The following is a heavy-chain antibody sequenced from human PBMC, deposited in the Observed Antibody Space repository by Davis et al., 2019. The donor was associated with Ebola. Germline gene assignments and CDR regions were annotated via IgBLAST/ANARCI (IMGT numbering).Heavy chain of an antibody. Sequence: PSETLSLTCAVTGASINSNNWWTWFRQSPEKVLEWLGQIRPGGNTNYNPSLQSRVTMSLDTSNNAFSLDVASVTAADTAVYYCARGYGAAWGQGTLVIVSS. D-gene: IGHD5-18*01. CDR2: IRPGGNT. V-gene: IGHV4-4*02. CDR1: GASINSNNW. CDR3: ARGYGAA. J-gene: IGHJ4*02.